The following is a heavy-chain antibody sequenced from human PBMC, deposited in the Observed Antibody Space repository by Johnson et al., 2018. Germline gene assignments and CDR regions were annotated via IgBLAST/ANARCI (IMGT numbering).Heavy chain of an antibody. V-gene: IGHV3-33*01. CDR2: IWYDGSNK. CDR1: GFTFSSYG. D-gene: IGHD5-12*01. J-gene: IGHJ6*02. CDR3: SRGGYSGYDSPIYGMDV. Sequence: QVQLVQSGGGVVQPGRSLRLSCAASGFTFSSYGMHWVRQAPGNGLEWVAVIWYDGSNKKYADSVKGRFIIYRDNSKNTLYLQRNSLRAEDTAVYYCSRGGYSGYDSPIYGMDVWGQGTTVTVPS.